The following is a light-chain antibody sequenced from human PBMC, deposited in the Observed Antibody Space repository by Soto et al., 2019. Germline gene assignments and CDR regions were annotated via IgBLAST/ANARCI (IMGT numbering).Light chain of an antibody. CDR2: EVT. CDR3: SSYASFNLVV. CDR1: SSDIGLYNL. V-gene: IGLV2-23*02. Sequence: QSALTQPASVSGSPGQSITISCSGTSSDIGLYNLVSWYQQHPGKTPKLIIHEVTKRPSGLSNRVSASKSGTTASLTISGLRAEDEAIYYFSSYASFNLVVFGGGTKLTVL. J-gene: IGLJ2*01.